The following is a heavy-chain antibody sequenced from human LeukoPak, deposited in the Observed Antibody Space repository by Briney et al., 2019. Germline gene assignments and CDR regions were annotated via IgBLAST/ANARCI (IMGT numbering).Heavy chain of an antibody. CDR2: INHSGST. CDR1: GGSSSGYY. V-gene: IGHV4-34*01. D-gene: IGHD3-10*01. Sequence: SETLSLTCAVYGGSSSGYYWSWIRQPPGKGLEWMGEINHSGSTNHNPSLKSRVTISVDTSKNQSSLKLSSVTAADTAVYDCARAGPQSYYGSASSWPFDYWGQGTLVTVSS. J-gene: IGHJ4*02. CDR3: ARAGPQSYYGSASSWPFDY.